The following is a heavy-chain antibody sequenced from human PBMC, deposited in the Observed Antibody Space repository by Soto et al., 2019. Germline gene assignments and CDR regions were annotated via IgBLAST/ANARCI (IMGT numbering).Heavy chain of an antibody. J-gene: IGHJ6*02. CDR1: GGSISSGGYY. CDR3: ARDGMTTYYYYGMDV. V-gene: IGHV4-31*03. Sequence: QVQLQESGPGLVKPSQTLSLTCTVSGGSISSGGYYWNWIRQHPGKGLEWIGFIYYSGSTYYNPSLQSRVTISVDTSKNQFSLKLSAVTAADTAVYYCARDGMTTYYYYGMDVWGQGTTVTVSS. CDR2: IYYSGST. D-gene: IGHD4-4*01.